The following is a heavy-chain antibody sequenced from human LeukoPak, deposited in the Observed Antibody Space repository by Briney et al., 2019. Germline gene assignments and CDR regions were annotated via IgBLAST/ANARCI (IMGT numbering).Heavy chain of an antibody. J-gene: IGHJ4*02. D-gene: IGHD3-3*01. CDR1: GGSITPDS. V-gene: IGHV4-4*07. CDR3: ARDNLLEWSFDY. CDR2: IFPSGST. Sequence: SKTLSLTCTVSGGSITPDSWSWIRQPAGKGLEWIGRIFPSGSTNYNPSLKSRVSMSVDTSKNQFSLKVRSVTAADTAVYYCARDNLLEWSFDYWGQGTLVTVSS.